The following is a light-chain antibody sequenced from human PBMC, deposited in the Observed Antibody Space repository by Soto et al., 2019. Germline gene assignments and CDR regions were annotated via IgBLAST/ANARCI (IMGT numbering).Light chain of an antibody. J-gene: IGKJ5*01. CDR1: QSVSSSY. Sequence: LTQSTRTLSLLQGERASLSSRDLQSVSSSYLAWYQQKPGQAPRLLICGASSRATGIPDRFSGSGSGTDFTLTISRLEPEDFAVYYCQQYGSSPSVTFGQGTRLENK. CDR2: GAS. V-gene: IGKV3-20*01. CDR3: QQYGSSPSVT.